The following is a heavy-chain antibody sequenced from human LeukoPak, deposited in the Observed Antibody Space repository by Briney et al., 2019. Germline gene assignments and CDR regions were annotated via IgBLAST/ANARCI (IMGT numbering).Heavy chain of an antibody. J-gene: IGHJ6*03. CDR1: GYTFTSYD. CDR2: MNPNSGNT. CDR3: ARGVTVTTFGGYYYYYYMDV. Sequence: GASVKVSCKASGYTFTSYDINWVRQATGQGLEWMGWMNPNSGNTGYAQKFQGRVTITRNTSISTAYMELSSLRSEDTAVYYCARGVTVTTFGGYYYYYYMDVWGKGTTVTVSS. D-gene: IGHD3-16*01. V-gene: IGHV1-8*03.